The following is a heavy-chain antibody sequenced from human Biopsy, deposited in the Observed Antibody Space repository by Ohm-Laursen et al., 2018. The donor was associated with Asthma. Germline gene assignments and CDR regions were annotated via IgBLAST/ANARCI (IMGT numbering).Heavy chain of an antibody. D-gene: IGHD6-19*01. J-gene: IGHJ5*02. CDR3: ARDSSGWYNWVGWFDP. V-gene: IGHV3-23*01. CDR1: GFTFRRYG. CDR2: ISNSDSTT. Sequence: SLRLSFSPSGFTFRRYGMSWVRQAPGKGLEWVSGISNSDSTTYYADSVKGRFTISRDKSKNTLYLQMNSLRAEDTAVYYCARDSSGWYNWVGWFDPWGQGTLVTVSS.